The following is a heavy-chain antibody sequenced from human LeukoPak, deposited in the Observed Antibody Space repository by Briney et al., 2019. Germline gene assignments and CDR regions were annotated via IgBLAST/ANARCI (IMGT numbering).Heavy chain of an antibody. J-gene: IGHJ4*02. Sequence: GGSLRLSCAASGFTFSSYSMNWVRQASGKGLEWVGRIRSKANSYATAYAASVKGRFTISRDVSKNTAYLQMNSLKTDDTAVYYCTRHYEWDWGQGTLVTVSS. CDR3: TRHYEWD. V-gene: IGHV3-73*01. CDR1: GFTFSSYS. D-gene: IGHD1-26*01. CDR2: IRSKANSYAT.